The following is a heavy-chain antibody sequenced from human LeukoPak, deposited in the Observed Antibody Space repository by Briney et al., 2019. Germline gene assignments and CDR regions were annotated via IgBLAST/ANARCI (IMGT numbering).Heavy chain of an antibody. CDR2: INPSGGST. D-gene: IGHD3-10*01. CDR1: GYTFTSYY. Sequence: GASVTVSCKASGYTFTSYYMHWVRQAPGQGLEWMGIINPSGGSTSCAQKFQGRVTMTRDTSTSTVYMELSSLRSEDTAVYYCARESAGFGELLSYFDYWGQGTLVTVSS. J-gene: IGHJ4*02. CDR3: ARESAGFGELLSYFDY. V-gene: IGHV1-46*01.